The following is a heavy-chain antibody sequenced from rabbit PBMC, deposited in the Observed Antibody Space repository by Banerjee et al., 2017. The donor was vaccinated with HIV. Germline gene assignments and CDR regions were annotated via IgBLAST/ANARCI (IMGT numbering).Heavy chain of an antibody. CDR3: ARDGYAGYSHFNL. J-gene: IGHJ4*01. D-gene: IGHD7-1*01. V-gene: IGHV1S40*01. CDR1: GFSFSSSHW. CDR2: IGTSSGST. Sequence: QSLEESGGDLVKPGASLTLTCTASGFSFSSSHWICWVRQAPGKGLEWIACIGTSSGSTYYASWAKGRFTISKTSSTTVTLQMTSLTAADTATYFCARDGYAGYSHFNLWGPGTLVTVS.